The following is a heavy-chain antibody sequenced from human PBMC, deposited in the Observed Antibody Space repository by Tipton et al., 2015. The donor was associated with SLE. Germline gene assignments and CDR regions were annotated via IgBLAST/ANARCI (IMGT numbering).Heavy chain of an antibody. CDR2: INHSGST. CDR1: GGSFSGYY. V-gene: IGHV4-34*01. CDR3: ASSLGTFDI. Sequence: TLSLTCAVYGGSFSGYYWSWIRQPPGKGLEWIGEINHSGSTNYNPSLKSRVTISLDTSKNQFSLNLSSVTAADTAVYYCASSLGTFDIWGQGTMVTVTS. J-gene: IGHJ3*02. D-gene: IGHD3-16*01.